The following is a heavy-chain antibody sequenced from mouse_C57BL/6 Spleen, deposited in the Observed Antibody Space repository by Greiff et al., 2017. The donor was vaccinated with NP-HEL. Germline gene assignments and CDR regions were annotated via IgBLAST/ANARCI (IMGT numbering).Heavy chain of an antibody. Sequence: EVKLLESGAELVKPGASVKLSCTASGFNIKDYYMHWVKQRTEQGLEWIGRIDPEDGETKYAPKFKGKDTITADTSSNTAYLQLSSLTSEDTAVYYCARSDPGYFDVWGTGTTVTVSS. J-gene: IGHJ1*03. CDR2: IDPEDGET. CDR1: GFNIKDYY. V-gene: IGHV14-2*01. CDR3: ARSDPGYFDV.